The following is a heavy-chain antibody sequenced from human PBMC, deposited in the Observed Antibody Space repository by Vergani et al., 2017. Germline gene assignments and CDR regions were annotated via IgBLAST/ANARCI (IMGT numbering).Heavy chain of an antibody. CDR3: AGAAGLRVAGVDY. D-gene: IGHD6-19*01. Sequence: EVQLVESGGGLVQPGGSLRLSCAASGFTFSSYSMNWVRQAPGKGLEWVSYISSGSSTIYYADSVKGRITISRDNAKNSVYLQMNSLRAEDTAVYYCAGAAGLRVAGVDYWGQGSLVTVSS. CDR1: GFTFSSYS. J-gene: IGHJ4*02. V-gene: IGHV3-48*01. CDR2: ISSGSSTI.